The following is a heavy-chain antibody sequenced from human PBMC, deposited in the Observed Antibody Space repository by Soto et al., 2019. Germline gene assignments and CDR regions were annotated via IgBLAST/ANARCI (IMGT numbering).Heavy chain of an antibody. D-gene: IGHD6-6*01. Sequence: SETLSLTCTASGGSISSFYWNWIRQSAGKGLEWIGRIYLSGTTTYNPSLQSRVTMSVDTSKNQFSLKLGSLTAADTAVYYCARSPTTSSIGTFDIWGQGTMVTVSS. V-gene: IGHV4-4*07. J-gene: IGHJ3*02. CDR3: ARSPTTSSIGTFDI. CDR1: GGSISSFY. CDR2: IYLSGTT.